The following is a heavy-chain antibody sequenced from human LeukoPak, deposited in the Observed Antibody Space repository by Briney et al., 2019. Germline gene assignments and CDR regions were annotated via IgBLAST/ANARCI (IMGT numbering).Heavy chain of an antibody. CDR1: GFTFSICG. V-gene: IGHV3-23*01. CDR2: ISGRDSNT. J-gene: IGHJ4*02. D-gene: IGHD4-23*01. CDR3: ARRSDYGGNGNYFDY. Sequence: GGSLRLSCAASGFTFSICGMSWVRQAPGKGLEWVSTISGRDSNTYYADSVEGRFIISRDNSRNTLYLQMNSLRAEDTAVYYCARRSDYGGNGNYFDYWGQGTPVTVSS.